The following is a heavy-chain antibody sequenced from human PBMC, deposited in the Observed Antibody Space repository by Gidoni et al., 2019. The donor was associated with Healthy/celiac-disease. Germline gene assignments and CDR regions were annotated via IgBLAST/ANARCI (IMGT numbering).Heavy chain of an antibody. CDR1: GFTFDDYA. Sequence: EVQLVESGGGVVQPGGSLRLSCAASGFTFDDYAMHWVRQAPGKGLEWVSLISGDGGSTYYADSVKGRFTISRDNSKNSLYLQMNSLRTEDTALYYCAKALEMATITRAFDIWGQGTMVTVSS. J-gene: IGHJ3*02. D-gene: IGHD5-12*01. CDR3: AKALEMATITRAFDI. V-gene: IGHV3-43*02. CDR2: ISGDGGST.